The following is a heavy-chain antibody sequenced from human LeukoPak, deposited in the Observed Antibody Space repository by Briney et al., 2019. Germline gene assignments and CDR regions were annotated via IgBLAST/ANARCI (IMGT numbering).Heavy chain of an antibody. J-gene: IGHJ6*02. Sequence: GGSLRLSCAASGFTFSNYWMHWVRQAPGKGLVWVSRINSDGSSTSYADSVKGRFTISRDNAKNALYLQMNSLRAEDTAVYYCASRRFLDGYYYGMDVWGQGTTVTVSS. CDR1: GFTFSNYW. CDR3: ASRRFLDGYYYGMDV. CDR2: INSDGSST. D-gene: IGHD3-3*01. V-gene: IGHV3-74*01.